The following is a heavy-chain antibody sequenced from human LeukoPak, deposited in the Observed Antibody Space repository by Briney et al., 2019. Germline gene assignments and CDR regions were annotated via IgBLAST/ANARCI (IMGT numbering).Heavy chain of an antibody. J-gene: IGHJ4*02. V-gene: IGHV3-23*01. Sequence: PGGSLRLSCVASGITFSTYAMSWVRQAPGKGLEWVSVISSSGSSTYYADSVKGRFTISRDNLKNTLYLQMNSLRAEDTAVYYCAKLSSSWYRGYFDYWGQGTLVTVSS. CDR1: GITFSTYA. CDR2: ISSSGSST. CDR3: AKLSSSWYRGYFDY. D-gene: IGHD6-13*01.